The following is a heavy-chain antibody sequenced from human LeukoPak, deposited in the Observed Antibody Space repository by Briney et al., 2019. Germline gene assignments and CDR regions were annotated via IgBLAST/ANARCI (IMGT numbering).Heavy chain of an antibody. CDR2: INWNGGST. D-gene: IGHD6-13*01. Sequence: GGSLSLSCAASGFTFDDYGMSWVRQAPGKGLEWVSGINWNGGSTGYADSVKGRFTISRDNAKNSLYLQMNSLRAEDTALYYCARSRGGIAAAGRFDYWGQGTLVTVSS. V-gene: IGHV3-20*04. CDR3: ARSRGGIAAAGRFDY. CDR1: GFTFDDYG. J-gene: IGHJ4*02.